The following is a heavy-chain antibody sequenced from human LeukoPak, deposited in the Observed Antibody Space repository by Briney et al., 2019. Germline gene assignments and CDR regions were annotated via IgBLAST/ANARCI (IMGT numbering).Heavy chain of an antibody. D-gene: IGHD3-22*01. CDR3: ARDGGSSGYYLSYYYYYYYMDV. J-gene: IGHJ6*03. CDR1: GGTFSSYA. Sequence: ASVKVSCKASGGTFSSYAISWVRQAPGQGLEWMGGIIPIFGTANYAQKFQGRVTITADESTSTAYMELRSLRSDDTAVYYCARDGGSSGYYLSYYYYYYYMDVWGKGTTVTISS. V-gene: IGHV1-69*13. CDR2: IIPIFGTA.